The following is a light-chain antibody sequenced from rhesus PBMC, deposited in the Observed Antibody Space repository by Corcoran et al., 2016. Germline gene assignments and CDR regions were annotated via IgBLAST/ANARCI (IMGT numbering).Light chain of an antibody. Sequence: QVILTQSPATLSLSPGERATLSCRASQSVSSYLAWYQQKPGQAPRLLIYGASSRAPGIPDRVRGSGSGTDFTLTISSLEPEDVGVYHCYQHSSGYSFGQGTKVEIK. CDR1: QSVSSY. CDR2: GAS. J-gene: IGKJ2*01. V-gene: IGKV3-10*01. CDR3: YQHSSGYS.